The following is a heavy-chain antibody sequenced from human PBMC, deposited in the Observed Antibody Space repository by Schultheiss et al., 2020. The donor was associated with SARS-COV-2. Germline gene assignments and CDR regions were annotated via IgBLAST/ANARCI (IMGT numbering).Heavy chain of an antibody. CDR3: ARGDRDWNYEQDAFDI. V-gene: IGHV4-59*08. Sequence: ESLKISCAASGFTFTSYSLSWIRQPPGKGLEWIGYIYYSGSTKYNPSLKSRVTISADTSKNQFSLKLSSVTAADTAVYYCARGDRDWNYEQDAFDIWGQGTMVTVSS. CDR1: GFTFTSYS. CDR2: IYYSGST. D-gene: IGHD1-7*01. J-gene: IGHJ3*02.